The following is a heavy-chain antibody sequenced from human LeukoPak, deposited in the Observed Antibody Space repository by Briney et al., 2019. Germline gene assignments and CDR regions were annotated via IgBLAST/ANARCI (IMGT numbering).Heavy chain of an antibody. J-gene: IGHJ3*02. D-gene: IGHD1-1*01. CDR3: ARADYEGYNWNDDAFDI. CDR1: GFTFTSYD. CDR2: MNPKDGRT. Sequence: ASVKVSCKASGFTFTSYDINWVRQATGQGLEWMGWMNPKDGRTGYAQKFQGRVTFTRDTSITTAYMELSSLRYEDTAVYYCARADYEGYNWNDDAFDIWGQGTMVTVSS. V-gene: IGHV1-8*03.